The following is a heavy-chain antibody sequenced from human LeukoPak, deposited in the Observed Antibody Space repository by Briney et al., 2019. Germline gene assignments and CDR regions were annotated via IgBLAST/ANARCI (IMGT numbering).Heavy chain of an antibody. J-gene: IGHJ4*02. Sequence: GGSLRLSCAASGFTFSSYWVHWVRQAPGKGLVWVSRIISDGSNTTYADSVKGRFTISRDNAKNTLYLQMSSLRAEDTAVYYCVRNSYDSSGYYDYWGQGTLVTVSS. V-gene: IGHV3-74*01. CDR3: VRNSYDSSGYYDY. CDR2: IISDGSNT. D-gene: IGHD3-22*01. CDR1: GFTFSSYW.